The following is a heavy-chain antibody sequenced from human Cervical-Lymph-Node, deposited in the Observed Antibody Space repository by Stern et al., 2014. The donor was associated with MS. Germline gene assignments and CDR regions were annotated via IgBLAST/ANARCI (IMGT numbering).Heavy chain of an antibody. D-gene: IGHD6-13*01. J-gene: IGHJ5*02. CDR2: IFTVCGTP. Sequence: QVQLVQSGAEVTKPVSSVKVSCKASGGTFSKFPSSWVRQAPGQGLEWMGGIFTVCGTPTYAQEFRGRVTITADVSTSTVYMELSSLRSDDTAVYYCALSSETSDRWYSLGYDLWGQGTLVTVSS. V-gene: IGHV1-69*12. CDR1: GGTFSKFP. CDR3: ALSSETSDRWYSLGYDL.